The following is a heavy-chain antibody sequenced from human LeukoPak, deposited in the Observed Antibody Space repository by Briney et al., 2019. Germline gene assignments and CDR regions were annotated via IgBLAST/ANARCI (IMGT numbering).Heavy chain of an antibody. V-gene: IGHV1-2*02. CDR2: INPNSGGT. J-gene: IGHJ4*02. CDR1: GYTFTGYY. Sequence: ASVKVSCKASGYTFTGYYMHWVRQAPGQGLEWMGWINPNSGGTNYAQKFQGRVTMTRDTSISTAYMELSRLRSDDTAVYYCARDRGTVKPFPSDYWGQGTLVTVSS. D-gene: IGHD4-11*01. CDR3: ARDRGTVKPFPSDY.